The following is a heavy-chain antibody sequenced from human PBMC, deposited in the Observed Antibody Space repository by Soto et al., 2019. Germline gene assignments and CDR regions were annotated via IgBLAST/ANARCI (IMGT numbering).Heavy chain of an antibody. CDR1: GFTFSSYE. J-gene: IGHJ4*02. D-gene: IGHD3-3*01. CDR2: ISSSGSTI. Sequence: GGSVRLSCAASGFTFSSYEMNWVRQAPGKGLEWVSYISSSGSTIYYADSVKGRFTISRDNAKNSLYPQMNSLRAEDTAVYYCATVPYGVDFGSDYWGQGTLVTVSS. V-gene: IGHV3-48*03. CDR3: ATVPYGVDFGSDY.